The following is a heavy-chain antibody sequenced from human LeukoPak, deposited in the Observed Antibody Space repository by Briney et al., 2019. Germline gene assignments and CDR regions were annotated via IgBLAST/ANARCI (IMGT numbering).Heavy chain of an antibody. CDR1: RFTFSNYG. CDR3: ARGQASLDY. Sequence: PGGSLRLSCAASRFTFSNYGMHSVRQAPGKGLEWVAVVWYDGNNKYYADLVKGRFTISRDNSKNTVYLQMNSLRAEDTAVYYCARGQASLDYWGQGILVTVTS. V-gene: IGHV3-33*01. J-gene: IGHJ4*02. CDR2: VWYDGNNK. D-gene: IGHD2-2*01.